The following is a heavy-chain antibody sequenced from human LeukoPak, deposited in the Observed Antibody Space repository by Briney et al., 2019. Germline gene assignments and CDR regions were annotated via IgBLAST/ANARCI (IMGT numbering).Heavy chain of an antibody. CDR3: ARNSGTGYYYYGMDV. CDR1: GFTFSIYS. Sequence: GGSLRLSCAASGFTFSIYSMNWVRQAPGKGLEWVSSISSSSSYIYYADSVKGRFTISRDNAKNSLYLQMNSLRAEDTAVYYCARNSGTGYYYYGMDVWGQGTTVTVSS. D-gene: IGHD1-1*01. J-gene: IGHJ6*02. V-gene: IGHV3-21*01. CDR2: ISSSSSYI.